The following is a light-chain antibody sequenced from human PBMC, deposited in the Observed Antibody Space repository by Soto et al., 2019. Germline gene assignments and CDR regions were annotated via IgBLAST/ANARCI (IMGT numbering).Light chain of an antibody. V-gene: IGKV3-20*01. J-gene: IGKJ1*01. CDR1: QSVSNNY. CDR2: GAS. Sequence: EIVMTQSPATLSVSPGERATLSCRASQSVSNNYLAWYQQKPGQAPRLLIYGASNRATGIPDRFSGSGSGTDSTLTISRLEPEDFAVYYCQQYGSSGTFGQGTKVDIK. CDR3: QQYGSSGT.